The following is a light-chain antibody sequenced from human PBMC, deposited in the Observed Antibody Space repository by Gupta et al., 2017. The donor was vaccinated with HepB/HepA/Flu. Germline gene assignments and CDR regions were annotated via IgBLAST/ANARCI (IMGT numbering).Light chain of an antibody. J-gene: IGLJ2*01. CDR2: DNN. Sequence: SVLAQPPSVSRSPGHRITISCIGSSSTIGAGFPVHWYQQLPGTVPKLLISDNNNRPSGVPDRCSAAKSGTSASLAITGLQAEDEAHDYCQSYDSRLRGSPVFGGGSKLTVL. V-gene: IGLV1-40*01. CDR3: QSYDSRLRGSPV. CDR1: SSTIGAGFP.